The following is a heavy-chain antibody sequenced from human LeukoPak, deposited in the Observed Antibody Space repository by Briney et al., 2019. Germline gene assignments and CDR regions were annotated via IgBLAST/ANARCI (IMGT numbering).Heavy chain of an antibody. CDR3: AKKRDAFDI. CDR1: GFTFSSYA. J-gene: IGHJ3*02. V-gene: IGHV3-23*01. D-gene: IGHD5-24*01. CDR2: LTDSGGTT. Sequence: GGSLRLSCVASGFTFSSYAMGWVRQAPGKRPEWVSSLTDSGGTTYYVDSVKGRFTISRGNSKNTLYLHMNSLRAEDTAMYYCAKKRDAFDIWGQGTVVAVSS.